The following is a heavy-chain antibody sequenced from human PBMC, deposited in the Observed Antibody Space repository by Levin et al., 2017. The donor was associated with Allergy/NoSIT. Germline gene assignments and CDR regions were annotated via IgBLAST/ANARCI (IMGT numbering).Heavy chain of an antibody. J-gene: IGHJ5*02. CDR3: ARGGPTSRLDMYYYGSRSRTPPTHNWFDP. Sequence: PSETLSLTCAVYGGSFSGYYWSWIRQPPGKGLEWIGEINHSGSTNYNPSLKSRVTISVDTSKNQFSLKLSSVTAADTAVYYCARGGPTSRLDMYYYGSRSRTPPTHNWFDPWGQGTLVTVSS. CDR2: INHSGST. D-gene: IGHD3-10*01. CDR1: GGSFSGYY. V-gene: IGHV4-34*01.